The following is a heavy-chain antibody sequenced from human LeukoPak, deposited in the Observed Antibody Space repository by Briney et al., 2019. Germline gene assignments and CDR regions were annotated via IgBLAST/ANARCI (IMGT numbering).Heavy chain of an antibody. CDR2: IYYSGST. Sequence: SETLSLICTVSGGPISSYYWRWIRQPPGKGLEGIGYIYYSGSTNYNPSLKSRVTISVDTSKNQFSLKLSSVTAADTAVYYCARGLTFYGMDVWGQGTTVTVSS. J-gene: IGHJ6*02. D-gene: IGHD2-21*01. V-gene: IGHV4-59*01. CDR1: GGPISSYY. CDR3: ARGLTFYGMDV.